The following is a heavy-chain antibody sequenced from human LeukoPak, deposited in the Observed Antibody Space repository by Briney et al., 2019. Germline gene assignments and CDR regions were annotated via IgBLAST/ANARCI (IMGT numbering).Heavy chain of an antibody. CDR3: ARGSSSSSWF. J-gene: IGHJ4*02. V-gene: IGHV7-4-1*02. CDR2: INTNTRNP. CDR1: GYTFTSYA. D-gene: IGHD6-13*01. Sequence: ASVKVSCKSSGYTFTSYALNWVRQAPGQGIGLMGWINTNTRNPTYAPVFTGRIVFSLDTSVSTAYLQISSLKAEDTPVYYCARGSSSSSWFWGQGTLLTVSS.